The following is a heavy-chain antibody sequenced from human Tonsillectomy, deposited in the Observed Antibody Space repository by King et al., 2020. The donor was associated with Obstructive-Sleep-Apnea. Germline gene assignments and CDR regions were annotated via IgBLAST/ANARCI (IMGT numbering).Heavy chain of an antibody. J-gene: IGHJ4*02. Sequence: VQLVESGGGLVQPGRSLRLSCATSGITFNTSAMHWVRQAPGKGLEWVSGISWSRGNVGYADSVKGRFIISKDNTKNSLFLQMNGLRTEDTALYFCTIDMFYGGQGTLVTVPS. CDR2: ISWSRGNV. D-gene: IGHD3-10*02. V-gene: IGHV3-9*01. CDR3: TIDMFY. CDR1: GITFNTSA.